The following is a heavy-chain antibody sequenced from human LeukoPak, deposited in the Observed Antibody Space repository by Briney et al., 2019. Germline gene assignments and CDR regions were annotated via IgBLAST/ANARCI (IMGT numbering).Heavy chain of an antibody. CDR1: GFTFSSYW. J-gene: IGHJ4*02. CDR3: ARSGTGHHLGY. CDR2: IKQDGSEK. V-gene: IGHV3-7*01. D-gene: IGHD1-26*01. Sequence: PGGSLRLSCAASGFTFSSYWMSWVRQAPGKGLEWVADIKQDGSEKYYVDSVKGRFTISRDNAKNSLYLQMNSLRAEDTAVYYCARSGTGHHLGYWGQGTLVTVSS.